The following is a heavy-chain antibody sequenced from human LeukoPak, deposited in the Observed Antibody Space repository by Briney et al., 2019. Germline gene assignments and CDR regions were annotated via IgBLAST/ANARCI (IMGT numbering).Heavy chain of an antibody. V-gene: IGHV4-30-4*08. CDR3: ARGIVLMVYALAPRSGFDP. J-gene: IGHJ5*02. CDR2: FYYSGST. Sequence: PSETLSLTCTVSGGSISSGDYYWSWIRQPPGKGLEGIGYFYYSGSTYYNPSLKSRVTISVDTSKNQFSLKLSSVTAADTAVYYCARGIVLMVYALAPRSGFDPWGQGTLVTVSS. D-gene: IGHD2-8*01. CDR1: GGSISSGDYY.